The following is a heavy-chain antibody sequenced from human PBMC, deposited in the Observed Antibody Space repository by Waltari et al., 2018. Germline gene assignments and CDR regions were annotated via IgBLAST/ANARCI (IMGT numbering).Heavy chain of an antibody. CDR2: IDPNDSYN. J-gene: IGHJ6*02. CDR3: ARHPVYWDQGHNYGLDV. V-gene: IGHV5-10-1*03. CDR1: VYNFTTYW. Sequence: EVQLVQSGAEVKKPGESLRISCKGSVYNFTTYWISWVRQMPGKGLEWMGRIDPNDSYNNYSPSFQGHVTISGDKSINTAYLQWSRLRASDTAIYYCARHPVYWDQGHNYGLDVWGQGTKV. D-gene: IGHD1-26*01.